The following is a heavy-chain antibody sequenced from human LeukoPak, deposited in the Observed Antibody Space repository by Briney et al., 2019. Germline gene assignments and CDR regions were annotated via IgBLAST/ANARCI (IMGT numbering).Heavy chain of an antibody. CDR1: GGTFSSYA. D-gene: IGHD2-15*01. CDR2: MNPNSGNT. Sequence: GASVKVSCKASGGTFSSYAISWVRQATGQGLEWMGWMNPNSGNTGYAQKFQGRVTMTRNTSISTAYMELSSLRSEDTAVYYCARGVVVVAATSPRFDPWGQGTLVTVSS. CDR3: ARGVVVVAATSPRFDP. J-gene: IGHJ5*02. V-gene: IGHV1-8*02.